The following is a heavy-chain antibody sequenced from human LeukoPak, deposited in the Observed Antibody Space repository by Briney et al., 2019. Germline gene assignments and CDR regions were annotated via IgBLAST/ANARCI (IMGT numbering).Heavy chain of an antibody. J-gene: IGHJ4*02. CDR1: GGSLSSSGYY. Sequence: PGETLCLTCTVSGGSLSSSGYYWGWLRQPPGTGLEWVGSIYYSGSTYYDPSLKSRLTICENPSNNQFSLKLSSVTAADTAVYYCARRTGSSYYFAYSGQGTLVTVSS. CDR3: ARRTGSSYYFAY. D-gene: IGHD6-6*01. V-gene: IGHV4-39*01. CDR2: IYYSGST.